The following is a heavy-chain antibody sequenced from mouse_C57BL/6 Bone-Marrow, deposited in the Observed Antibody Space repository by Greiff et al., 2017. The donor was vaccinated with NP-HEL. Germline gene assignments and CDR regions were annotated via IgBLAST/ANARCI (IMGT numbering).Heavy chain of an antibody. CDR3: ARSLYSNFFDY. CDR1: GFTFSDYG. D-gene: IGHD2-5*01. CDR2: ISNLAYSI. V-gene: IGHV5-15*01. J-gene: IGHJ2*01. Sequence: EVQRVESGGGLVQPGGSLKLSCAASGFTFSDYGMAWVRQAPRKGPEWVAFISNLAYSIYYADTVTGRFTISRENAKNTLYLEMSSLRSEDTAMYYCARSLYSNFFDYWGQGTTLTVSS.